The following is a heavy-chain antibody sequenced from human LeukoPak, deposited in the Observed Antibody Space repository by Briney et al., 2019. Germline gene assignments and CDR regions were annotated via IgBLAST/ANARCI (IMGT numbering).Heavy chain of an antibody. V-gene: IGHV4-4*07. CDR1: GGSISGYY. D-gene: IGHD1-26*01. CDR2: IYTSGSN. Sequence: SETLSLTCAVSGGSISGYYWSWIRQPTGKGLEWIGRIYTSGSNNYNPSLMSRVTMSVDTSKSQFSLNLTSVTAADTAVYYCARESGSYRGVDYWGQGTLVTVSS. CDR3: ARESGSYRGVDY. J-gene: IGHJ4*02.